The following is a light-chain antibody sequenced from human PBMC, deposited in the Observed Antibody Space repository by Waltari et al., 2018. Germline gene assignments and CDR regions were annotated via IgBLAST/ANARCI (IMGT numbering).Light chain of an antibody. CDR2: GAS. CDR3: QHHFRLPAT. V-gene: IGKV3-20*01. Sequence: IMLTQSPGTLPLSPGERATLSCRASQSISRYLAWYQQKPGQAPRLLIYGASTRATGIPDRFSGSGSGTDFSLTISGLEPEDSAVYYCQHHFRLPATFGQGTKVEIK. J-gene: IGKJ1*01. CDR1: QSISRY.